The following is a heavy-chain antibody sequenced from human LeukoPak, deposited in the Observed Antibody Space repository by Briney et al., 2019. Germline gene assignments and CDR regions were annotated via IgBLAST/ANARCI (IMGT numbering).Heavy chain of an antibody. V-gene: IGHV1-8*01. J-gene: IGHJ4*02. CDR1: GYTFTSYD. Sequence: ASVKVSCKASGYTFTSYDIIWVRQATGQGLEWMGWMNPNSGNTGYAQKFQGRVTMTRNTSISTAYMELSSLRSEDTAVYFCARDGRRRGSSSYYEYYFDYWGQGTLVTVSS. CDR2: MNPNSGNT. D-gene: IGHD6-13*01. CDR3: ARDGRRRGSSSYYEYYFDY.